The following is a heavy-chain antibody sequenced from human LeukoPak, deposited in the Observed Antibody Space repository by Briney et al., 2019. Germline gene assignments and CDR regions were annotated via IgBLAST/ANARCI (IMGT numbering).Heavy chain of an antibody. CDR1: GFTFSRYA. CDR3: AKAKIAAAGLFDY. J-gene: IGHJ4*02. Sequence: PGGSLRLCCAASGFTFSRYAMSWIRQAPGKGLEWVSAISGSGGSTYYADSVKGRFTISSDNSKNTLYLQMNSLRAEDTAVYYCAKAKIAAAGLFDYWGQGTLVTVSS. V-gene: IGHV3-23*01. CDR2: ISGSGGST. D-gene: IGHD6-13*01.